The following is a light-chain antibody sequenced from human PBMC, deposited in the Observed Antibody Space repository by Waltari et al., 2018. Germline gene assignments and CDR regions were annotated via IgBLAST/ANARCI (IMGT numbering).Light chain of an antibody. V-gene: IGKV3-20*01. CDR2: AES. CDR1: RSVSRT. J-gene: IGKJ1*01. Sequence: EIVLTQSPGTLSLAPGERATPSCRASRSVSRTLAWYQQKPGQAPSLLIYAESTRATGIPDRFSGSGSGTDFSLTISRLEPEDFAVYYCQHYVRLPATFGQGTKVEIK. CDR3: QHYVRLPAT.